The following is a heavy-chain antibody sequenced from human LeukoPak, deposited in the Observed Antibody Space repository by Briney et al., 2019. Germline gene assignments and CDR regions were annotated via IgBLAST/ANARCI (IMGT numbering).Heavy chain of an antibody. CDR1: GLSFSSYA. J-gene: IGHJ4*02. CDR2: ISGSGGST. CDR3: AKKGGSGWPFDY. D-gene: IGHD6-19*01. Sequence: QTGGSLRLSCAASGLSFSSYAMSWVRQAPGKGLEWVSAISGSGGSTYYADSVKGRFTISRDNSKNTLYLQMNSLRAEDTAVYFCAKKGGSGWPFDYWGQGTLVTVSS. V-gene: IGHV3-23*01.